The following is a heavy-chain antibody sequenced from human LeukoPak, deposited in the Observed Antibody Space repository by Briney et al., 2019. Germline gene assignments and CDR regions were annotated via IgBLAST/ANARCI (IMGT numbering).Heavy chain of an antibody. Sequence: PSETLSLTCTVSGGSVSSVGYHWSWIRQSPGKGLEWIGRSSYYSPSLKSRVTISVDTSKNQFSQKLSSVTAADTAVYYCATCAKPNVDYFDSWGQGTLVTVSS. CDR1: GGSVSSVGYH. CDR2: SS. D-gene: IGHD2-21*01. J-gene: IGHJ4*02. CDR3: ATCAKPNVDYFDS. V-gene: IGHV4-39*01.